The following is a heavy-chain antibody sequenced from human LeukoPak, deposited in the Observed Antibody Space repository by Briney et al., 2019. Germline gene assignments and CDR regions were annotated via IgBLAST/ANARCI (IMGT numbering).Heavy chain of an antibody. D-gene: IGHD5-24*01. CDR3: ARSREGYNLFDY. J-gene: IGHJ4*02. CDR2: IRYDGSNK. Sequence: GGSLRLSCAASGFTFSSYGMHWVRQAPGKGLEWVAFIRYDGSNKYYADSVKGRFTISRDNAKNSLYLQMNSLRAEDTAVYYCARSREGYNLFDYWGQGTLVTVSS. V-gene: IGHV3-30*02. CDR1: GFTFSSYG.